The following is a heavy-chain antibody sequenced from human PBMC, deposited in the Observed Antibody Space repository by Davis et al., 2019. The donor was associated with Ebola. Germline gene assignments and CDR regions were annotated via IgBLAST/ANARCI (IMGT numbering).Heavy chain of an antibody. D-gene: IGHD2-21*02. V-gene: IGHV4-59*01. CDR1: GGSFRGYY. Sequence: SETLSLTCAVYGGSFRGYYWTWIRQPPGKGLEWVGCMFYNGDTKYNPALESRVTISVDTSKNQFSLKLSSVTAADTAVYYCARVVTAINWFDPWGQGTLVTVSS. CDR2: MFYNGDT. CDR3: ARVVTAINWFDP. J-gene: IGHJ5*02.